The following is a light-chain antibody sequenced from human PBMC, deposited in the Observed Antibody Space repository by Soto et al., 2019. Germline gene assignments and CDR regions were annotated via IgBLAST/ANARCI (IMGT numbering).Light chain of an antibody. CDR1: SSDVGDYNY. CDR2: GVS. J-gene: IGLJ2*01. CDR3: SSYTATNTLV. V-gene: IGLV2-14*01. Sequence: QSALTQPASVSGSPGQSITISCTGTSSDVGDYNYVSWYQQHPGKAPKLIIYGVSNRPSGISNRFSGSKSGNTASLTVSGHQAEDEADYYCSSYTATNTLVFGGGTQLTVL.